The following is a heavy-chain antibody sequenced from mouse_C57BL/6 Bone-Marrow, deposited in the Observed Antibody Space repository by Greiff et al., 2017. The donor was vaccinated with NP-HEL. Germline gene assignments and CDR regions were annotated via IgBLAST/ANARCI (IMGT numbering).Heavy chain of an antibody. CDR2: SRNKANDYTT. Sequence: DVKLVESGGGLVQSGRSLRLSCATSGFTFSDFYMEWVRQAPGKGLEWIAASRNKANDYTTEYSASVKGRFIVSRDTSQSILYLQMNALRAEDTAIYYCARGAWGWYFDVWGTGTTVTVSS. CDR1: GFTFSDFY. CDR3: ARGAWGWYFDV. D-gene: IGHD4-1*01. J-gene: IGHJ1*03. V-gene: IGHV7-1*01.